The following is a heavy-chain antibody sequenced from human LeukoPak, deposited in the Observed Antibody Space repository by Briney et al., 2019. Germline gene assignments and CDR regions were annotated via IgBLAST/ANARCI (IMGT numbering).Heavy chain of an antibody. V-gene: IGHV1-2*02. J-gene: IGHJ4*02. CDR1: GYTFTGYY. D-gene: IGHD2-2*02. CDR3: ASLGSTSCYSRGFCFDY. Sequence: GASVRVSCKASGYTFTGYYMHWVRQAPGQGLEWMGWINPNSGGTNYAQKFQGRVTMTRDTSISTAYMELSRLRSDDTAVYYCASLGSTSCYSRGFCFDYWGQGTLVTVSS. CDR2: INPNSGGT.